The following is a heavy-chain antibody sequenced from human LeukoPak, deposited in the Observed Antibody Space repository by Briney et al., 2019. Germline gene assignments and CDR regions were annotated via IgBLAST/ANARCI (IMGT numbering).Heavy chain of an antibody. CDR1: GDSISSTTYY. CDR3: AGTVDTAISWRARDAFDI. Sequence: PSETLSLTCTVSGDSISSTTYYWGWIRQPPGKGLEWIGSIYHSGSTYYNPSLKSRVTISVDTSKNQFSLKLSSVTAADTAVYYCAGTVDTAISWRARDAFDIWGQGTMVTVSS. D-gene: IGHD5-18*01. CDR2: IYHSGST. J-gene: IGHJ3*02. V-gene: IGHV4-39*07.